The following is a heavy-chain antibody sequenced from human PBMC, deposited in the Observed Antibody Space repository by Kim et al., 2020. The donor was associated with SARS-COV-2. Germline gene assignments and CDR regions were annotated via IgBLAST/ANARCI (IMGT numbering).Heavy chain of an antibody. Sequence: SETLSLTCAVYGGSFSGYYWSWIRQPPGKGLEWIGEIYHSGSTNYNTSLKSRVTISVDTSKNQFFLKLSSVTAADTAVYYCARVRITFGGLNAFDIWGQGTMVTVSS. J-gene: IGHJ3*02. V-gene: IGHV4-34*01. CDR2: IYHSGST. CDR1: GGSFSGYY. D-gene: IGHD3-16*01. CDR3: ARVRITFGGLNAFDI.